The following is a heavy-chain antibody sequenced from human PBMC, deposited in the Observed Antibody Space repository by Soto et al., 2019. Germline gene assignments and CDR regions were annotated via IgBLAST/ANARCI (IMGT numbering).Heavy chain of an antibody. CDR3: ARRGGSSSGYYYYAMDV. V-gene: IGHV4-31*03. CDR2: IYSNGDT. J-gene: IGHJ6*02. Sequence: SETLSLTCSVSSDSMNSGGYYWSWIRQHPGKGLEWIGYIYSNGDTYYNPSLKSRVTISVDTSKNQFSLNLTSVTAADTAVYYCARRGGSSSGYYYYAMDVWGQGTTVTVSS. D-gene: IGHD6-6*01. CDR1: SDSMNSGGYY.